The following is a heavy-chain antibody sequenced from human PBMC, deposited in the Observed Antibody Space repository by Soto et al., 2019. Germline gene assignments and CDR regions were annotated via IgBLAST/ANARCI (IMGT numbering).Heavy chain of an antibody. CDR1: GGSISSGGYY. CDR3: ARSPYDNWFDP. D-gene: IGHD4-17*01. J-gene: IGHJ5*02. CDR2: IYYSGST. Sequence: PSETLSLTCTVSGGSISSGGYYWSGIRQHPGKGLEWIGYIYYSGSTYYNPSLKSRVTISVDTSKNQFSLKLSSVTAADTAVYYCARSPYDNWFDPWGQGALVTVSS. V-gene: IGHV4-31*03.